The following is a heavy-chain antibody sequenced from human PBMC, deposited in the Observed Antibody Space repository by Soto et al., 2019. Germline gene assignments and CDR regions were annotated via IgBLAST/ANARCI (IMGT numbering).Heavy chain of an antibody. D-gene: IGHD5-18*01. V-gene: IGHV1-69*01. J-gene: IGHJ5*02. CDR3: AREGGHSYGLGRGQPFDP. CDR1: GGTFSRNA. CDR2: IIPMFGTP. Sequence: QVHLVQSGPEVKKPGSSVTVSCKASGGTFSRNAISWVRQVPGQGLEWMGGIIPMFGTPKYAQKFQGRVTITADESTSTAYMELSSLRCEDTAVYYCAREGGHSYGLGRGQPFDPWGQGTLVTVSS.